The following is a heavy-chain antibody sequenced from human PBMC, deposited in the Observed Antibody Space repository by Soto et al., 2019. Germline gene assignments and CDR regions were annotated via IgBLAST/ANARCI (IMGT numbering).Heavy chain of an antibody. CDR3: ARDWGEIAARDYYYGMDV. V-gene: IGHV1-69*13. J-gene: IGHJ6*02. D-gene: IGHD6-6*01. CDR2: IIPIFGTA. CDR1: GGTFNSYA. Sequence: ASVKVSCKASGGTFNSYAISWVRQAPGQGLEWMGGIIPIFGTANYAQKFQGRVTITADESTSTAYMELSSLRSEDTAVYYCARDWGEIAARDYYYGMDVWGQGTTVTVSS.